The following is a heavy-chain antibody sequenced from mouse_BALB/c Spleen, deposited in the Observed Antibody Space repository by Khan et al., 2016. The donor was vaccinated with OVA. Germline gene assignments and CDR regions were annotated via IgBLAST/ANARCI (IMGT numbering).Heavy chain of an antibody. Sequence: VQLLESGAELARPGASVKMSCKASGYIFTSYMMHWVKQRPGQGLEWMGDINPSSDYNNYNQKFKDKATLTADKSSSTAYMQLSSLTSEDSAGEYCASGRYGSFDDWGRGTLVTVSA. CDR3: ASGRYGSFDD. D-gene: IGHD1-1*01. CDR1: GYIFTSYM. J-gene: IGHJ3*01. V-gene: IGHV1-4*01. CDR2: INPSSDYN.